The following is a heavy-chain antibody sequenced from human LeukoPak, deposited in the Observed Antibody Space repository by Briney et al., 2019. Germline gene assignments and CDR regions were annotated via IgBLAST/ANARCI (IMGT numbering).Heavy chain of an antibody. CDR2: LYPRGTT. J-gene: IGHJ3*02. Sequence: SETLSLTCTVSGGSISNYFLSWVRQPAGKALEWIGRLYPRGTTNYNPSLKSRVSMSLDTSMTQFSLKLTSVTAADTAVYYGAGGGSPHIWGQGTMVTVSS. D-gene: IGHD1-26*01. CDR3: AGGGSPHI. V-gene: IGHV4-4*07. CDR1: GGSISNYF.